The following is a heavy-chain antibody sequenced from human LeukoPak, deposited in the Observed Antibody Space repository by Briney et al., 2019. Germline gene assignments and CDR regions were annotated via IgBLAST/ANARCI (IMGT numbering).Heavy chain of an antibody. J-gene: IGHJ4*02. CDR1: GFTFSSYE. V-gene: IGHV3-48*03. CDR2: ISSSGSTI. Sequence: GGSLRLSCAASGFTFSSYEMNWVRQAPGKGLEWVPYISSSGSTIHYADSVKGRFTISRDNAKNSLYLQMNSLRAEDTAVYYCASSLRWLTLDYWGQGTLVTVSS. CDR3: ASSLRWLTLDY. D-gene: IGHD4-23*01.